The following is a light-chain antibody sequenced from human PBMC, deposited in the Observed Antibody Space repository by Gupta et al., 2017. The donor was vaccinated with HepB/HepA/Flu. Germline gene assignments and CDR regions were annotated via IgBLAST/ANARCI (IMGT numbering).Light chain of an antibody. Sequence: QSVLTQPPSASGTPGQRVTISCSGSSSHIGSHYVYWYQPLPGTAPNLLIYGNNKRRSGVPDRFSGSKSGTSAALAISGLLSEEEAAYYCAAWDDSRSGHVVFGGGTKLTVL. CDR3: AAWDDSRSGHVV. V-gene: IGLV1-47*01. J-gene: IGLJ2*01. CDR1: SSHIGSHY. CDR2: GNN.